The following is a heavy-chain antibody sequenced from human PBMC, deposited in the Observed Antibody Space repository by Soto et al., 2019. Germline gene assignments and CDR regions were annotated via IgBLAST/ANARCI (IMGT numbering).Heavy chain of an antibody. CDR2: ISSSSSYI. V-gene: IGHV3-21*01. CDR3: ARDLVVVPAALDV. Sequence: GSLRLSCSASGFTFSSYSMNWVRQAPGKGLEWVSSISSSSSYIYYADSVKGRFTISRDNAKNSLYLQMNSLRAEDTAVYYCARDLVVVPAALDVWGKGTTVTVSS. J-gene: IGHJ6*04. CDR1: GFTFSSYS. D-gene: IGHD2-2*01.